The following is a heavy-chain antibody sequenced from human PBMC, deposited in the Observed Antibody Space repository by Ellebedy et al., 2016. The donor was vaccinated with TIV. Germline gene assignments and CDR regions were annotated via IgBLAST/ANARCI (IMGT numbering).Heavy chain of an antibody. Sequence: GGSLRLSCAASGFTFSNYWMSWVRQAPGKGLEWVANIKQDGSETYYVDSVKGRFSISRDNTKNSLYLQMNSLTDEDTAVYYCARDQWLGRAYYFDSWGQGTLVTVSS. CDR1: GFTFSNYW. D-gene: IGHD6-19*01. V-gene: IGHV3-7*01. J-gene: IGHJ4*02. CDR2: IKQDGSET. CDR3: ARDQWLGRAYYFDS.